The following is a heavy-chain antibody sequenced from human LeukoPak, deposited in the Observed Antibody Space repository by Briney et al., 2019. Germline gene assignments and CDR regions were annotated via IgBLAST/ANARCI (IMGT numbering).Heavy chain of an antibody. D-gene: IGHD3-22*01. CDR1: GYTFTSYG. V-gene: IGHV1-18*01. CDR2: ISAYNGNT. CDR3: ARVEDPAVDPFRSKPYYYDSGGYDY. J-gene: IGHJ4*02. Sequence: ASVKVSCKASGYTFTSYGISWVRQAPGQGLEWMGWISAYNGNTNYAQKVQGRVTMTTDTFTSTAYMELRSLRSDDTAVYYCARVEDPAVDPFRSKPYYYDSGGYDYWGQGTLVTVSS.